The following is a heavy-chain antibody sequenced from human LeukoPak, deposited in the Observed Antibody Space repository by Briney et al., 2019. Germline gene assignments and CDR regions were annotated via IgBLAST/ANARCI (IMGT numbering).Heavy chain of an antibody. Sequence: SETLSLTCTVSGGSISSRSYYWGWIRQPPGKGLEWIGSIFYSGTTYYNPSLKSRVTISVDTSKDQFSLRLSSVTAADTAVYYCASENCSGTSCSSFDYWGQGTLVTVSS. CDR3: ASENCSGTSCSSFDY. V-gene: IGHV4-39*01. D-gene: IGHD2-2*01. J-gene: IGHJ4*02. CDR2: IFYSGTT. CDR1: GGSISSRSYY.